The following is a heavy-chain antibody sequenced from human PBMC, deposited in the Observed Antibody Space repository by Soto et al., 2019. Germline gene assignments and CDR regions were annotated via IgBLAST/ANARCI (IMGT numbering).Heavy chain of an antibody. CDR2: IYYSGST. CDR1: GGSISSGDYY. J-gene: IGHJ4*02. V-gene: IGHV4-30-4*01. D-gene: IGHD2-21*02. Sequence: QVQLQESGPGLVKPSQTLSLTCTVSGGSISSGDYYWSWIRQPPGKGLEWIGYIYYSGSTYYNPSLKSRVTISVDTSKNQFSLKLSSVTAADTAVYSCASGIVVVTAILGYFDYWGQGTLVTVSS. CDR3: ASGIVVVTAILGYFDY.